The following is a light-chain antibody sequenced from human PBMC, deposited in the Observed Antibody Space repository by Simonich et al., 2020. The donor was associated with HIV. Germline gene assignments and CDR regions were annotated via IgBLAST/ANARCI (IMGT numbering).Light chain of an antibody. CDR2: AAS. Sequence: DIQMTQSPSSLSASVGDRVTITCQASQDISNYLNWYQQKPGKAPKLLIYAASRLESGVPSRFSGSGSGTDFTFTISSLQPEDIATYYCQQYDNLPLTFGGGTKVEIK. J-gene: IGKJ4*01. CDR1: QDISNY. CDR3: QQYDNLPLT. V-gene: IGKV1-33*01.